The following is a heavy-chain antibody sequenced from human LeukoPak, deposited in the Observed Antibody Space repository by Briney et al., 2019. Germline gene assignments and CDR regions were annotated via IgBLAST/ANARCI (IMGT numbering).Heavy chain of an antibody. Sequence: GGSLRLSCAVSGFTLSRYRMKWVRHAPGRGVEWVTSISSSSSYIYHASSVKGRFNISRHNAKNSLYLQMNTLRAEDTAVYYCATSGQEAFDIWGQGPMVTVS. V-gene: IGHV3-21*01. CDR2: ISSSSSYI. CDR1: GFTLSRYR. CDR3: ATSGQEAFDI. J-gene: IGHJ3*02.